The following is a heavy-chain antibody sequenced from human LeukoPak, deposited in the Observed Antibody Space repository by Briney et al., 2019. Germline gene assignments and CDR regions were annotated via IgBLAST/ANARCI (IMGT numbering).Heavy chain of an antibody. Sequence: PSETLSLTCTVSGGSISSYYWSWIRQPPGKGLEWIGYIYYSGSTNYNPSLKSRVTISVDTSKNQFSLKLSSVTAADTAVYYCARVKAAAGDRYYYYYYYMDVWGKGTTVTISS. V-gene: IGHV4-59*01. CDR2: IYYSGST. CDR1: GGSISSYY. D-gene: IGHD6-13*01. CDR3: ARVKAAAGDRYYYYYYYMDV. J-gene: IGHJ6*03.